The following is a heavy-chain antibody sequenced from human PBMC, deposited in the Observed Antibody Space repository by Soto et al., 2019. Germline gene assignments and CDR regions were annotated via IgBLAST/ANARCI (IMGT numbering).Heavy chain of an antibody. CDR1: GYTFTSYA. J-gene: IGHJ6*02. V-gene: IGHV1-3*01. CDR3: AREGSSYYYYGMDV. CDR2: INAGNGNT. Sequence: ASVKVSCQASGYTFTSYAMHWVRQAPGQRLEWMGWINAGNGNTKYSQKFQGRVTITRDTSASTAYMELSSLRSEDTAVYYCAREGSSYYYYGMDVWGQGTTVTVSS. D-gene: IGHD3-10*01.